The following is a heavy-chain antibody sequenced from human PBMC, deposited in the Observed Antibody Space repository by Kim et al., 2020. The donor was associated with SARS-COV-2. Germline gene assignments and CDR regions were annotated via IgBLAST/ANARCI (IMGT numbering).Heavy chain of an antibody. CDR3: VRDDPGYGGYRY. J-gene: IGHJ4*02. D-gene: IGHD5-12*01. CDR1: GFTFSSSW. Sequence: GGSLTLSCVASGFTFSSSWMSWVRQAPGKGLEWVANIKTDGSAQYYVDSVKGRFTISRDNAKNSLYLQMNSLRAEDTAVYYCVRDDPGYGGYRYWAQGTLVTVSS. CDR2: IKTDGSAQ. V-gene: IGHV3-7*01.